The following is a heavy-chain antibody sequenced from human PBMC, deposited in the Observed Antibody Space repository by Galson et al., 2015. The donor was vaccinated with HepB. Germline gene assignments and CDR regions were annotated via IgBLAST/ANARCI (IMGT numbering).Heavy chain of an antibody. V-gene: IGHV1-69*02. CDR1: GGTFSSYT. D-gene: IGHD6-19*01. CDR3: ARSDIAVAGIDY. Sequence: SVKVSCKASGGTFSSYTISWVRQAPGQGLEWMGRIIPILGIANYAQKFQGRVTITADKSTSTAYMELSSLRSEDTAVYYCARSDIAVAGIDYWGQGTLVTVSS. CDR2: IIPILGIA. J-gene: IGHJ4*02.